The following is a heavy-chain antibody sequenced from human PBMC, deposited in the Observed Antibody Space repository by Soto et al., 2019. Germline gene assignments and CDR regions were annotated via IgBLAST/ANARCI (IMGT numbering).Heavy chain of an antibody. Sequence: ASVKVSCKASGYTFTSYYMHWVRQAPGQGLEWMGIINPSGGSTSYAQKFQGRVTMTRDTSTSTVYMELSSLRSEDTAVYYCAKDPDLGYCSSTSCRPTRWLDPWGQGTLVTVSS. CDR3: AKDPDLGYCSSTSCRPTRWLDP. CDR1: GYTFTSYY. D-gene: IGHD2-2*01. J-gene: IGHJ5*02. CDR2: INPSGGST. V-gene: IGHV1-46*01.